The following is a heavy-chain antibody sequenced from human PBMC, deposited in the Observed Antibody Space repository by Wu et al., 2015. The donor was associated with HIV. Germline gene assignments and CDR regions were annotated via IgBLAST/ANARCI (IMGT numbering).Heavy chain of an antibody. J-gene: IGHJ4*02. CDR1: GYIFTDYY. Sequence: HVQLEQSGAVVKKPGASLKVSCKASGYIFTDYYIHWVRQAPGQGLEWMGWINPDNDRTNFAQKFQVRVTMTRDTSISTAYLTLDRLRSDDTAIYYCARAVAGRFFDWLPHLDYWGQGTLVTVSS. CDR3: ARAVAGRFFDWLPHLDY. V-gene: IGHV1-2*02. CDR2: INPDNDRT. D-gene: IGHD3-9*01.